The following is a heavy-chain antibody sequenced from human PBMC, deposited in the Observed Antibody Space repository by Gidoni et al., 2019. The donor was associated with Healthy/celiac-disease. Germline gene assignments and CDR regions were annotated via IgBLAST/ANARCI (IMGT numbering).Heavy chain of an antibody. CDR2: ISSSGSTI. D-gene: IGHD3-22*01. CDR1: GFPFRSYE. Sequence: EVQLVESGGGLVQPGGSLRLSCAASGFPFRSYEMNWVRQAPGKGLEWVSYISSSGSTIYYADSVKGRFTISRDNAKNSLYLQMNSLRAEDTAVYYCARDSYYDSSGYSYAFDIWGQGTMVTVSS. V-gene: IGHV3-48*03. CDR3: ARDSYYDSSGYSYAFDI. J-gene: IGHJ3*02.